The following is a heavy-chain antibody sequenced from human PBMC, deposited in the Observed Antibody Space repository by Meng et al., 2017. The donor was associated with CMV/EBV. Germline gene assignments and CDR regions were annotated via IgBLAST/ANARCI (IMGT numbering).Heavy chain of an antibody. CDR2: MNPNSGNT. J-gene: IGHJ6*02. Sequence: ASVKVSCKASGYTFTSYDINWVRQATGQGLEWMGWMNPNSGNTGYAQKFQGRVTITRNTSISTAYMELSSLRSEDTAVYYCARRGSSGWPYYYYGMDVWDQGTTVTVSS. D-gene: IGHD6-19*01. CDR1: GYTFTSYD. V-gene: IGHV1-8*03. CDR3: ARRGSSGWPYYYYGMDV.